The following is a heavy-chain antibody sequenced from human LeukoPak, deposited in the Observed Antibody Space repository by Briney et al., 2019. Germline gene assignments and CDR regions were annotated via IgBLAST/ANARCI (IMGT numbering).Heavy chain of an antibody. CDR3: AEGGAGPYSFYFDY. CDR2: FSGSGGIT. J-gene: IGHJ4*02. CDR1: GFTFSSYA. D-gene: IGHD1-14*01. Sequence: GGSLRLSCAASGFTFSSYAMSWVRQAPGKGLEWVSGFSGSGGITYYADSVKGRFTISSDNSKNTLYLQMNSLRAEDTAVYYCAEGGAGPYSFYFDYWGQGTLVTVSS. V-gene: IGHV3-23*01.